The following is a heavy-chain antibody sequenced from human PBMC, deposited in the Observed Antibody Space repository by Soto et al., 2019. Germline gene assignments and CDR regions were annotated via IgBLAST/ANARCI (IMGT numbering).Heavy chain of an antibody. Sequence: ASVTVSCQASGYTFTSYGISWVRQAPGQGLEWMGWISAYNGNTNYAQKLQGRVTMTTDTSTSTAYMELRSLRSDDTAVYYCARVRAFVGRYYYYGMDVWGQGTTVTAP. CDR3: ARVRAFVGRYYYYGMDV. J-gene: IGHJ6*02. D-gene: IGHD3-16*01. CDR1: GYTFTSYG. CDR2: ISAYNGNT. V-gene: IGHV1-18*01.